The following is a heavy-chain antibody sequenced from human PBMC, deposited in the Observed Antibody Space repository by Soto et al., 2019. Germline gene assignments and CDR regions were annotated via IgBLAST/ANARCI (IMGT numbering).Heavy chain of an antibody. D-gene: IGHD5-12*01. CDR1: VGSISSYY. CDR2: IYYSGST. CDR3: ARRGYSGYQGLYYYYYYMDV. V-gene: IGHV4-59*01. Sequence: SETLSLTCTVSVGSISSYYWSWIRQPPGKGLEWIGYIYYSGSTNYNPSLKSRVTISVDTSTNQFSLKLSSVTAADTAVYYCARRGYSGYQGLYYYYYYMDVWGKGTTVTVSS. J-gene: IGHJ6*03.